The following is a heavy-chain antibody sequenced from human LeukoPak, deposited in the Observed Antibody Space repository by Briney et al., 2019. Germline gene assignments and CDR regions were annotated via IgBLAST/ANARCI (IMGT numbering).Heavy chain of an antibody. CDR1: GGSISSYY. CDR2: IYTSGST. V-gene: IGHV4-4*07. D-gene: IGHD4-11*01. J-gene: IGHJ6*03. CDR3: ARNGYSNSYYYYYMDV. Sequence: SETLSLTCTVSGGSISSYYWSWTRQPAGKGLEWIGRIYTSGSTNYNPSLKSRVTMSVDTSKNQFSLKLSSVTAADTAVYYCARNGYSNSYYYYYMDVWGKGTTVTVSS.